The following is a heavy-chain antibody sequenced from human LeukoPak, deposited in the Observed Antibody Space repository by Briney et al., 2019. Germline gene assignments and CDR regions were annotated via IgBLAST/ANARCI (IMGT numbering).Heavy chain of an antibody. CDR2: IYHSGRT. Sequence: SETLSLTCTLSGGSISIYYWSWIPQPPGKGLEWIGYIYHSGRTNNNPSLKSRVTLSVDTSKNQFSLKISAVTAADTAVYYCARDGCGGDCYSYWLDPWAREPWSPSPQ. J-gene: IGHJ5*02. V-gene: IGHV4-59*01. CDR3: ARDGCGGDCYSYWLDP. D-gene: IGHD2-21*02. CDR1: GGSISIYY.